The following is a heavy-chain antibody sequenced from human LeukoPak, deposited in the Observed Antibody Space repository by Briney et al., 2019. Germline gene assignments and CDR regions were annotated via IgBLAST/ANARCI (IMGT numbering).Heavy chain of an antibody. Sequence: SETLSLTCTVSGGSISSYYWSWIRQPPGKGLEWIGSIYHSGSTYYNPSLKSRVTISVDTSKNQFSLKLSSVTAADTAVYYCARVFGYFDYWGQGTLVTVSS. CDR1: GGSISSYY. V-gene: IGHV4-38-2*02. CDR2: IYHSGST. J-gene: IGHJ4*02. D-gene: IGHD3-16*01. CDR3: ARVFGYFDY.